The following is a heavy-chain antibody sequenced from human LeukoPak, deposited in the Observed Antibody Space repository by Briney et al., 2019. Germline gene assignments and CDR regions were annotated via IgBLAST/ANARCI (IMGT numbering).Heavy chain of an antibody. CDR2: IKQDGTEQ. V-gene: IGHV3-7*01. J-gene: IGHJ3*02. D-gene: IGHD2-2*01. CDR1: GFTFSSYS. CDR3: ARDDYCITTSCPGAFDI. Sequence: GGSLRLSCAASGFTFSSYSMNWVRQAPGKGLEWVANIKQDGTEQYYMDSVKGRLTISRDNAKNSLYLQLNSLRAEDTAVYYCARDDYCITTSCPGAFDIWGQGTMVTVSS.